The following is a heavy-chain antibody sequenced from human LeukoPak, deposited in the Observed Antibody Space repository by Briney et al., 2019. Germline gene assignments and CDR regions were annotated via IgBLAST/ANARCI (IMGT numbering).Heavy chain of an antibody. V-gene: IGHV3-53*01. CDR1: GFTVSSNY. Sequence: PGGSLRLSCAASGFTVSSNYMSWVRQAPGKGLEWVSVIYSGASTYYADSVNGRFPISRDNSKNTLYLQMNSLRAEDTAVYYCARDSDSSGWYTFDSWGQGTLVPVSS. CDR3: ARDSDSSGWYTFDS. J-gene: IGHJ4*02. CDR2: IYSGAST. D-gene: IGHD6-19*01.